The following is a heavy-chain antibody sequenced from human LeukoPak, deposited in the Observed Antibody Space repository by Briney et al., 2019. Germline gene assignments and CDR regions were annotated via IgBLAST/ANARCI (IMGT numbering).Heavy chain of an antibody. D-gene: IGHD6-19*01. CDR2: IYYSGST. J-gene: IGHJ3*02. CDR3: ARRVWAVAGAFDI. Sequence: SETLSLTCTVSGGSISSSSYHWGWIRQPPGKGLEWIGSIYYSGSTYYNPSLKSRVTISVDTSKNQFSLKLSSVTAADTAVYYCARRVWAVAGAFDIWGQGTMVTVSS. V-gene: IGHV4-39*01. CDR1: GGSISSSSYH.